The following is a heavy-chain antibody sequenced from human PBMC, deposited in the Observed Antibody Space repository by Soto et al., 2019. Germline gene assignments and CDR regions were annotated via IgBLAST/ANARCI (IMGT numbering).Heavy chain of an antibody. CDR1: GGSISSGGYY. CDR2: IYYTGST. D-gene: IGHD4-17*01. CDR3: ARDEEVNYADYGGSDHYYGMDV. V-gene: IGHV4-31*03. J-gene: IGHJ6*02. Sequence: QVQLRESGPGLVKPSQTLSLTCTVSGGSISSGGYYWSWIRQHPGKGLEWIGYIYYTGSTYYNPSLKSRVTISVDTSKNQFSLKLTSVTAADTAVYYCARDEEVNYADYGGSDHYYGMDVWGQGTTVTVSS.